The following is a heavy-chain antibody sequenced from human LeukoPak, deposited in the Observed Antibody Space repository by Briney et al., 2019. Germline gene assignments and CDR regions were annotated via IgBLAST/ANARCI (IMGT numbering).Heavy chain of an antibody. V-gene: IGHV3-23*01. J-gene: IGHJ5*02. CDR2: ISGSGGST. CDR1: EFTFFTYW. Sequence: GGSLRLSCAASEFTFFTYWMTWVRQAPGKGLEWVSAISGSGGSTYYADSVKGRFTISRDNSKNTLYLQMNSLRAEDTAVYYCAKDQWSCSGGSRYANWFDPWGQGTLVTVSS. D-gene: IGHD2-15*01. CDR3: AKDQWSCSGGSRYANWFDP.